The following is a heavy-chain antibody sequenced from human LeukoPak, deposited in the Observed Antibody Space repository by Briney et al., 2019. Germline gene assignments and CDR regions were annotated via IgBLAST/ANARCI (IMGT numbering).Heavy chain of an antibody. D-gene: IGHD2-15*01. CDR3: AKHGLVDYSDMGHYYYYYMDV. Sequence: LPGGSLRLSCAASGFTFSSYAMSWVRQAPGKGLEWVSAISGSGGSTYYADSVKGRFTISRDNSKNTLYLQMNSLRAEDTAVYYCAKHGLVDYSDMGHYYYYYMDVWGKGTTVTVSS. CDR2: ISGSGGST. V-gene: IGHV3-23*01. CDR1: GFTFSSYA. J-gene: IGHJ6*03.